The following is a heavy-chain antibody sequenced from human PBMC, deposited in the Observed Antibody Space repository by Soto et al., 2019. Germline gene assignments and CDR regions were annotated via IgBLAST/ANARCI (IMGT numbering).Heavy chain of an antibody. V-gene: IGHV1-2*02. CDR2: INPNSGGT. CDR1: GYTFTGYY. CDR3: ASLSPSLAHGDLNYYYYGMDV. Sequence: ASVKVSCKASGYTFTGYYMHWVRQAPGQGLEWMGWINPNSGGTNYAQKFQGRVTMTRDTSISTAYMELSRLRSDDTAVYYCASLSPSLAHGDLNYYYYGMDVWGQGTTVTVSS. J-gene: IGHJ6*02. D-gene: IGHD3-10*01.